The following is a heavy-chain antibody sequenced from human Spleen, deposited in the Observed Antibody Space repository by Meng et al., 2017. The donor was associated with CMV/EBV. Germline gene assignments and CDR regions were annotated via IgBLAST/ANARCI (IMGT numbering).Heavy chain of an antibody. CDR3: ARVQYCGADCTSFYYYYGMDV. Sequence: GESLKISCAASGFTFSSYWMNWVRQAPGKGLVWVSRINSDGSSTSYADSVKGRFTFSRDNAKNTLYLQMNSLRAEDTAVYYCARVQYCGADCTSFYYYYGMDVWGQGTTVTV. D-gene: IGHD2-21*01. CDR1: GFTFSSYW. CDR2: INSDGSST. V-gene: IGHV3-74*01. J-gene: IGHJ6*02.